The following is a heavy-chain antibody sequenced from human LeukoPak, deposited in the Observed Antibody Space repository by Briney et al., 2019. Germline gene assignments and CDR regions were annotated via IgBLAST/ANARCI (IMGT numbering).Heavy chain of an antibody. CDR3: ARSPGDGYRDGVDEF. D-gene: IGHD5-24*01. CDR2: ISGGNYET. CDR1: GYSFPNYW. V-gene: IGHV5-51*01. J-gene: IGHJ3*01. Sequence: GESLKISCKGSGYSFPNYWIGWVRQMPGKGLEWMGIISGGNYETTYSPSFQGQVTISADKSITTAYLRWSSLKASDTAMYYCARSPGDGYRDGVDEFWGQGTMVVVSS.